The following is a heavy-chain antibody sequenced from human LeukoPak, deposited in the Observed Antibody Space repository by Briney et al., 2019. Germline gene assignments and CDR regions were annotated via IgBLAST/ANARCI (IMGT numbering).Heavy chain of an antibody. Sequence: PGGSLRLSCAASGFPFSSYGMHWVRQAPGKGLEWVARLAYDERIDYANSVKGRFSISRDNSKNTLFLDMSDLRVEDTAVYYCARDLSAAFDSWGQGVLVTVSS. CDR2: LAYDERI. CDR3: ARDLSAAFDS. V-gene: IGHV3-33*05. D-gene: IGHD6-19*01. J-gene: IGHJ4*02. CDR1: GFPFSSYG.